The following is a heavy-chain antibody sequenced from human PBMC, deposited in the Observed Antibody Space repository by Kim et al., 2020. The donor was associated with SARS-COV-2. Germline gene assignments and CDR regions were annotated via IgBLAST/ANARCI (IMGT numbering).Heavy chain of an antibody. CDR1: GGSISSGGYY. Sequence: SETLSLTCTVSGGSISSGGYYWSWIRQHPGKGLEWIGYIYYSGSTYYNPSLKSRVTISVDTSKNQFSLKLRSVTAADTAVYYCARALILITIFGVVGPFDYWGQGTLVTVSS. CDR3: ARALILITIFGVVGPFDY. D-gene: IGHD3-3*01. V-gene: IGHV4-31*03. CDR2: IYYSGST. J-gene: IGHJ4*02.